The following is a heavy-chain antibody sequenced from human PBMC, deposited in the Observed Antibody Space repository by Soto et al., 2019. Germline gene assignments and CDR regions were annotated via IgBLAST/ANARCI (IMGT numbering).Heavy chain of an antibody. V-gene: IGHV2-5*02. Sequence: SGPTLVKPTQTLTLTCTFSGFSLSTSGVGVGWIRQPPGKALEWLALIYWDDDKRYSPSLKNRLTITKDTSKNQVVLTMTNMDPLDTPTYYCARGLQAFDIWGQGTMVTVSS. CDR1: GFSLSTSGVG. CDR3: ARGLQAFDI. CDR2: IYWDDDK. J-gene: IGHJ3*02.